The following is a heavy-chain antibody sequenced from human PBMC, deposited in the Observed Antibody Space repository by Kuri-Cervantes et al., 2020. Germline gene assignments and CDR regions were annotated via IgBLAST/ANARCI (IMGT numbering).Heavy chain of an antibody. J-gene: IGHJ4*02. CDR3: GRGGGYPSF. CDR2: IKQDGSEQ. CDR1: GFTFSSNW. V-gene: IGHV3-7*01. Sequence: GGSLRLSCAASGFTFSSNWMTWVRQVPGKGLEWVANIKQDGSEQNYVDSVKGRFTISRDNAKNSPYLEMSSLRGDDTAVYYCGRGGGYPSFWGQGTLVTVSS. D-gene: IGHD6-25*01.